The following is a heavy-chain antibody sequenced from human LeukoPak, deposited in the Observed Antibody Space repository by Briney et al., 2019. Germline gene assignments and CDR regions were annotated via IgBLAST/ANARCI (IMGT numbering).Heavy chain of an antibody. CDR2: ISYDGSNK. D-gene: IGHD2-15*01. J-gene: IGHJ6*02. CDR3: ARDHSGYCSGGSCYGRAYYYYGMDV. V-gene: IGHV3-30-3*01. Sequence: PGRSLRLSCAASGFTFSSYAMHWVRQAPGKGLEWVAVISYDGSNKYYADSVKGRFTISRDNSKNTLYLQMNSLRAEDTAVYYCARDHSGYCSGGSCYGRAYYYYGMDVWAKGPRSPSP. CDR1: GFTFSSYA.